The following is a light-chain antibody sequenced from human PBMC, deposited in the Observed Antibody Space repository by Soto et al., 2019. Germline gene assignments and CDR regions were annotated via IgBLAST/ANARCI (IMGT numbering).Light chain of an antibody. CDR2: DVS. CDR1: SSDFGSYNY. CDR3: SSYGASSTL. J-gene: IGLJ3*02. Sequence: QSVLTQPASLSGSPGQSITISCTGTSSDFGSYNYVSWYQQHPGRAPKLMIFDVSYRPSGISDRFSGSKSGNTASLTISGLQPEDEADYYCSSYGASSTLFGGGTKLTVL. V-gene: IGLV2-14*03.